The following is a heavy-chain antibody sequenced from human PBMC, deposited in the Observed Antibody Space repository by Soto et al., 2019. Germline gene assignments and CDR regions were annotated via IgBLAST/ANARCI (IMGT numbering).Heavy chain of an antibody. CDR3: ARGPFCGGDCYFGV. CDR1: GGSISSFY. J-gene: IGHJ4*02. V-gene: IGHV4-4*07. Sequence: SETLSLTCTVAGGSISSFYWSWVRQPAGKGLEWVGRIYSSGTTNYNPSLKSRVTMSVDTSTDQFSLKLTSVTAADTAVYFCARGPFCGGDCYFGVWGQGTQVTVSS. CDR2: IYSSGTT. D-gene: IGHD2-21*02.